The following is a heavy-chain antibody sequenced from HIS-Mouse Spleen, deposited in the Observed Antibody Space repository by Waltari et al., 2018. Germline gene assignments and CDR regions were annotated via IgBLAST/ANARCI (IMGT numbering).Heavy chain of an antibody. J-gene: IGHJ4*02. CDR2: IDWDDDK. CDR1: GFSLSTSGMC. Sequence: QVTLRESGPALVKPTQTLTLTCTFSGFSLSTSGMCVSWIRQPPGKALEWLARIDWDDDKYYSTSLKTRLTISKDTSQNQVVLTMTNMDPVDTATYYCARIQAGKLELPFDYWGQGTLVTVSS. D-gene: IGHD1-7*01. V-gene: IGHV2-70*15. CDR3: ARIQAGKLELPFDY.